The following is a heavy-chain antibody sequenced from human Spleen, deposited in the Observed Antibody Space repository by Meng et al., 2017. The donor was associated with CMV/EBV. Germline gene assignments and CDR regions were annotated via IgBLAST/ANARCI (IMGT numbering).Heavy chain of an antibody. Sequence: QVQLVQPGAEVKKPGASVKVSCKASGYTFTGYYMHWVRQAPGQGLEWMGWINPNSGGTNYAQKFQGRVTMTRDTSTSTAYMELSSLRSEDTAVYYCASSIFGVVIISPLGYWGQGTLVTVSS. D-gene: IGHD3-3*01. CDR2: INPNSGGT. CDR1: GYTFTGYY. CDR3: ASSIFGVVIISPLGY. J-gene: IGHJ4*02. V-gene: IGHV1-2*02.